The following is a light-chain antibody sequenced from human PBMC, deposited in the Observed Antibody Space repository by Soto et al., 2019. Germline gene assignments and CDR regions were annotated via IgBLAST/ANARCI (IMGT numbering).Light chain of an antibody. CDR1: SSNIGAGFD. CDR3: QSYDSSLSGWV. Sequence: QSVLTQPPSVSGAPGQRVTISCTGGSSNIGAGFDVHWYQQLPRTAPKVLIYDKNSRPSGVPDRFSDSKSGTSASLAITGLQAEDEADYYCQSYDSSLSGWVFGGGTKLTVL. J-gene: IGLJ3*02. V-gene: IGLV1-40*01. CDR2: DKN.